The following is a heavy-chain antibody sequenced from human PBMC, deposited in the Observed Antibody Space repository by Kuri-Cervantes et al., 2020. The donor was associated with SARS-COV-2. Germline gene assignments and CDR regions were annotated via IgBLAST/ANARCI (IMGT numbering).Heavy chain of an antibody. J-gene: IGHJ1*01. D-gene: IGHD1-26*01. CDR2: MYYSGST. V-gene: IGHV4-39*07. Sequence: GSLRLSCTVSGDSISSSRYYWGWIRQPPGKGLEWIGSMYYSGSTYYNPSLKSRLTISVDTSKNQFSLKLSSVTAADTAVYYCARGLFSEHFHYWGRGTLVTVSS. CDR1: GDSISSSRYY. CDR3: ARGLFSEHFHY.